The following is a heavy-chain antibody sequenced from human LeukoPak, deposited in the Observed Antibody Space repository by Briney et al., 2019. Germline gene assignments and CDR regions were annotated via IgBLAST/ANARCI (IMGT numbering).Heavy chain of an antibody. D-gene: IGHD1-1*01. CDR1: GGSISSSSYY. CDR3: ARETGTGDYFDY. CDR2: IYYSGST. Sequence: NPSETLSLTCTVSGGSISSSSYYWGWIRQPPGKGLEWIGSIYYSGSTYYNPSLKSRVTISVDTSKNQFSLKLSSVTAEDTAVYYCARETGTGDYFDYWGQGTLVTVSS. V-gene: IGHV4-39*07. J-gene: IGHJ4*02.